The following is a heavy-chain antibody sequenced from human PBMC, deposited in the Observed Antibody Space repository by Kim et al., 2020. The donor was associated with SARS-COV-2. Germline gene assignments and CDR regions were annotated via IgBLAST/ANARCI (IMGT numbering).Heavy chain of an antibody. CDR3: ARARGWSGYFAFDI. J-gene: IGHJ3*02. D-gene: IGHD3-3*01. V-gene: IGHV3-30*07. Sequence: ADSVKGRFTISRDNSKNTLYLQMNSLRAEDTAVYYCARARGWSGYFAFDIWGQGTMVTVSS.